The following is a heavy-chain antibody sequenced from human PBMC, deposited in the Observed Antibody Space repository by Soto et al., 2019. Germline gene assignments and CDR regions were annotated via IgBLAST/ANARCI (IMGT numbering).Heavy chain of an antibody. V-gene: IGHV4-59*01. Sequence: SETLSLTCTVSGASMNDYYGSWIRQSPGKGLEHIGYLHYSGFAEYSPSLRSRVSISMDTSKNQFSLKLSSVTAADTAIYYCARSGHIFAGVFWGQGILVTASS. J-gene: IGHJ4*02. CDR2: LHYSGFA. CDR1: GASMNDYY. D-gene: IGHD3-16*01. CDR3: ARSGHIFAGVF.